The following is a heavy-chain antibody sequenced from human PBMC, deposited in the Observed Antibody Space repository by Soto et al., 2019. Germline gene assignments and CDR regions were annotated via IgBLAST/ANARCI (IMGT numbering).Heavy chain of an antibody. CDR1: GGSISSGGYH. D-gene: IGHD6-25*01. V-gene: IGHV4-31*03. CDR2: IYYSGST. J-gene: IGHJ5*02. CDR3: ARVGSGWGEGIWFDP. Sequence: PSETLSLTCTVSGGSISSGGYHWSWIRQHPGKGLEWIGYIYYSGSTYYNPSLKSRVTISVDTSKNQFSLKLSSVTAADTAVYYCARVGSGWGEGIWFDPWGQGTLVTVSS.